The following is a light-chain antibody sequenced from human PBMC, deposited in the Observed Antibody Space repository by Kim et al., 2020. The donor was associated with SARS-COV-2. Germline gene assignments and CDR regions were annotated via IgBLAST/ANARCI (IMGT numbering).Light chain of an antibody. J-gene: IGKJ4*02. CDR1: QSVKSY. Sequence: EIVLTQSPVTLSLSPGERATLSCRASQSVKSYLGWYQQKPGQAPRLLIYDASNRATGIPARFSGSGSGTDFTLTISSLEPEDFAVYYCQHRVSWPRTFGGGTKVDIK. V-gene: IGKV3-11*01. CDR3: QHRVSWPRT. CDR2: DAS.